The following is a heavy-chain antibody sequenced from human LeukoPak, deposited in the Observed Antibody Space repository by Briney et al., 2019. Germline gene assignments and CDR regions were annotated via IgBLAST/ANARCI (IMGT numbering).Heavy chain of an antibody. V-gene: IGHV4-34*01. Sequence: PSETLSLTCAVYVGSFSGYYWSWIRQPPGKGREWVGEINHSGSTNYNPSLKSRVTISVDTSKNQFSLKLSSVTAADTAVYYCARGCHYYGSGSFPNFDYWGQGTLVTVSS. CDR2: INHSGST. CDR1: VGSFSGYY. J-gene: IGHJ4*02. CDR3: ARGCHYYGSGSFPNFDY. D-gene: IGHD3-10*01.